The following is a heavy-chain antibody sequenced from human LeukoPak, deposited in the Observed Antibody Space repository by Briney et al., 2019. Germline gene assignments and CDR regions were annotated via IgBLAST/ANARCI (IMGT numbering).Heavy chain of an antibody. CDR3: ARAGGSSWYVSLYY. D-gene: IGHD6-13*01. CDR2: IIPIIGTP. CDR1: GGTFSSNV. V-gene: IGHV1-69*04. Sequence: ASVSVSCKASGGTFSSNVISWGRQAPGQGLEWMGRIIPIIGTPDYAQTFQGRVTITADKSTNTAYMELTSLTSDDTAVYYCARAGGSSWYVSLYYWGQGTLVTVSS. J-gene: IGHJ4*02.